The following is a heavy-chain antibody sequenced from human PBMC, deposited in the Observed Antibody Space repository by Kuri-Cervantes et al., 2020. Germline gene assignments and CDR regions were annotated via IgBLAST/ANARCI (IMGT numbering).Heavy chain of an antibody. CDR2: IYPGDSDT. CDR1: GYSFTSYW. J-gene: IGHJ4*02. V-gene: IGHV5-51*01. CDR3: ARLEMATIDY. Sequence: KVSCKGSGYSFTSYWIGWVRQMPGKGLEWMGIIYPGDSDTRYSPSFQGQITISADKSISTAYLQWSSLKASDTAMYYCARLEMATIDYWGQGTLVTVSS. D-gene: IGHD5-24*01.